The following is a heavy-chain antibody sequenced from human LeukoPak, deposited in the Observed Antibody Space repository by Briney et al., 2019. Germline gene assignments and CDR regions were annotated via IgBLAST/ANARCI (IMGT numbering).Heavy chain of an antibody. Sequence: PGGSLRLSCAASGFTFSSYWMHWVRHAPGKGLVWVSYINMDSSTTNSADSVKGRFTISRDNAKSTLYLQMNSLRAEDTAVYYCVRGSHMGFDYWGQGTLVTVSS. V-gene: IGHV3-74*01. D-gene: IGHD2-21*01. CDR3: VRGSHMGFDY. CDR1: GFTFSSYW. CDR2: INMDSSTT. J-gene: IGHJ4*02.